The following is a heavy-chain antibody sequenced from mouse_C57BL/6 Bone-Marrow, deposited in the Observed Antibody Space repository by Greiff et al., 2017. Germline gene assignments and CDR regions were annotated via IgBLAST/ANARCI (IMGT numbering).Heavy chain of an antibody. CDR2: ISNLAYSI. CDR1: GFTFSDYG. V-gene: IGHV5-15*01. Sequence: DVKLVESGGGLVQPGGSLKLSCAASGFTFSDYGMAWVRQAPRTGPEWVAFISNLAYSIYYADTVTGRFTISRENAKNTLYLEMSSLRSEDTAMYYCAREGGFDVWGTGTTVTVSS. J-gene: IGHJ1*03. CDR3: AREGGFDV.